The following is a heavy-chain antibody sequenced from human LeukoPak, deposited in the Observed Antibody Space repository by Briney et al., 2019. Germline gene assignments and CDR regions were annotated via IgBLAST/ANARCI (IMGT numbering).Heavy chain of an antibody. CDR2: IYYSGST. J-gene: IGHJ4*02. D-gene: IGHD3-10*01. V-gene: IGHV4-31*03. CDR3: ARENYYGSGSYYSRQYYFDY. Sequence: SQTLSLTCTVSGGSISSGGYYWSWIRQHPGKGLEWIGYIYYSGSTYYNPSLKSRVTISVDTSKNQFSLKLSSVTAADTAVYYCARENYYGSGSYYSRQYYFDYWGQGTLVTVSS. CDR1: GGSISSGGYY.